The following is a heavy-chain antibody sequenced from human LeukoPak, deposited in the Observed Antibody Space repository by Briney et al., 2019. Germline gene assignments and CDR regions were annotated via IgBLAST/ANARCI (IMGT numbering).Heavy chain of an antibody. J-gene: IGHJ6*02. CDR1: GLTFSRSG. Sequence: GGSLRLSCAASGLTFSRSGFHWVRQAPGKGLEWVAVISYDGRDIQYADSVKGRFTISRDDAQNTAVLQMNSLRAEDTALYYCAKDLALPNLNYNYYALDVWGQGTTVTVSS. V-gene: IGHV3-30*18. CDR3: AKDLALPNLNYNYYALDV. CDR2: ISYDGRDI.